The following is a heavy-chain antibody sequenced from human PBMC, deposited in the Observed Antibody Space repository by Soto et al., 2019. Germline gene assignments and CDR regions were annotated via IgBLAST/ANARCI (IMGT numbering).Heavy chain of an antibody. D-gene: IGHD6-13*01. CDR3: ARPAYSSSWYFDYYYGMDV. V-gene: IGHV4-39*01. CDR2: IYYSGST. Sequence: PSETLSLTCTVSGGSISSSRYYWGWIRQPPGKGLEWIGSIYYSGSTYYNPSLKSRVTISVDTSKNQFSLKLSSVTAADTAVYYCARPAYSSSWYFDYYYGMDVWGQGTTVS. CDR1: GGSISSSRYY. J-gene: IGHJ6*02.